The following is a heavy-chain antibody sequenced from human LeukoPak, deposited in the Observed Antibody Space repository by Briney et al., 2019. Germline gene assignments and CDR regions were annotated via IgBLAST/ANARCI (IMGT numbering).Heavy chain of an antibody. CDR1: GFTFSTSW. CDR3: AKVGYNFWSGYNY. D-gene: IGHD3-3*01. Sequence: GGSLRLSCAASGFTFSTSWMTWVRQAPGKGLEWVSGISGDGRNTYYADSVKGRFTISRDNSKNTLYLQMNSLRAEDTAVYYCAKVGYNFWSGYNYWGQGTLVTVSS. CDR2: ISGDGRNT. J-gene: IGHJ4*02. V-gene: IGHV3-23*01.